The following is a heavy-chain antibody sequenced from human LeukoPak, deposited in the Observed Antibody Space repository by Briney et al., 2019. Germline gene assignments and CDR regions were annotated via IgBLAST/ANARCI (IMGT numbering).Heavy chain of an antibody. CDR1: GFTFSGFW. J-gene: IGHJ3*01. CDR2: INSDGSEG. Sequence: GGSLRLSCAVSGFTFSGFWMSWSRQAPGKGLEWVASINSDGSEGYYADVVKGRFTISRDNAKNSLYLQINSLRAEDTAVYYCARSSYSSSSSVWGQGIMVTVSS. D-gene: IGHD6-6*01. CDR3: ARSSYSSSSSV. V-gene: IGHV3-7*03.